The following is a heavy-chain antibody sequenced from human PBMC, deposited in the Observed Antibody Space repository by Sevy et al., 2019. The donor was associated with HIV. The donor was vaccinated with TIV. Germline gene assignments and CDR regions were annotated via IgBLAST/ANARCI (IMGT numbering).Heavy chain of an antibody. D-gene: IGHD3-22*01. V-gene: IGHV3-49*03. CDR3: TRGYYYESSGYSDY. J-gene: IGHJ4*02. CDR2: IRSKDYGGAT. Sequence: GGSLRLSCTGSGFTFGDYAMSWFRQAPGMGLEWVGFIRSKDYGGATEYAASVKRRFTISRDDSKSIADLQMNSLKTEDTAVYYCTRGYYYESSGYSDYWGQGTLVTVSS. CDR1: GFTFGDYA.